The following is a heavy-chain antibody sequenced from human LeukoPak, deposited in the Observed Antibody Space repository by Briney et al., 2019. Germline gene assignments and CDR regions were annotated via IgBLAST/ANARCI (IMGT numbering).Heavy chain of an antibody. V-gene: IGHV1-2*02. CDR2: INPNRGGT. CDR1: GYTFTGYY. CDR3: ARGYSSGWGSWFDP. J-gene: IGHJ5*02. Sequence: ASVKVSCKASGYTFTGYYMHWVRQAPGQGLEWMGWINPNRGGTNYAQKFQGRVTMTRDTSISTAYMELSRLRSDDTAVYYCARGYSSGWGSWFDPWGQGTLVTVSS. D-gene: IGHD6-19*01.